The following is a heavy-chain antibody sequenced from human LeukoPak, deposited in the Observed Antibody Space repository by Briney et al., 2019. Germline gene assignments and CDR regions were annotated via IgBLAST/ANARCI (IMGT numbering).Heavy chain of an antibody. V-gene: IGHV4-4*07. D-gene: IGHD3-22*01. CDR3: ASTKNYYYDSSGYSSFDY. CDR2: IYTSGST. Sequence: SGTLSLTCTVSGGSISSYYWSWIRQPAGKGLEWIGRIYTSGSTNYNPSLKSRVTMSVDTSKNQFSLKLSSVTAADTAVYYCASTKNYYYDSSGYSSFDYWGQGTLVTVSS. J-gene: IGHJ4*02. CDR1: GGSISSYY.